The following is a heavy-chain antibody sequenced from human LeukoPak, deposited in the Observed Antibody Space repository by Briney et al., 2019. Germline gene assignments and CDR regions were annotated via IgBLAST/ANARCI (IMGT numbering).Heavy chain of an antibody. CDR2: IYTSGST. J-gene: IGHJ4*02. D-gene: IGHD1-26*01. Sequence: SETLSLTCTVSGGSISSYYWTWIRQPAGKRLEWIGRIYTSGSTNYSPSLKSRVTISIDASNNQFSLRLSSVTAADTAVYYCTRGGELMNFWGQGTLVTVSS. CDR3: TRGGELMNF. V-gene: IGHV4-4*07. CDR1: GGSISSYY.